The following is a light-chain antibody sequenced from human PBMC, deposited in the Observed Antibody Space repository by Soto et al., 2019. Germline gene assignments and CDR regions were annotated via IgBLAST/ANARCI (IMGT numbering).Light chain of an antibody. Sequence: EIAFTQSPGTLSLSPGERATLSCRASQSVSSSFLAWYQQKPGQAPRLLIYDASNRATGIPARFSGSGSGTDFTLTISSLEPEDFAVYFFQQSRSSTPLPFGPRSK. J-gene: IGKJ3*01. CDR3: QQSRSSTPLP. CDR1: QSVSSSF. CDR2: DAS. V-gene: IGKV3-20*01.